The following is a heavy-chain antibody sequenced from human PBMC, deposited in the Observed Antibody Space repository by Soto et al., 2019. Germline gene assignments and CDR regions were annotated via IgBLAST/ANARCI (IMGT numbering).Heavy chain of an antibody. CDR3: ASGRVPGSNSSGMDV. V-gene: IGHV1-69*13. J-gene: IGHJ6*02. CDR2: IIPIFGTA. Sequence: SVKVYCKASGGTFSSYAISWVRQAPGQGLEWMGGIIPIFGTANYAQNFQGRVTITAYESTITAYMELSILISEDTAVYYCASGRVPGSNSSGMDVGGQGTTVTVSS. D-gene: IGHD3-10*01. CDR1: GGTFSSYA.